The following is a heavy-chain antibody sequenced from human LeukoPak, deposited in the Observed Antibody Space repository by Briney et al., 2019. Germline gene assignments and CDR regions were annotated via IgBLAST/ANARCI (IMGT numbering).Heavy chain of an antibody. CDR2: INHSGST. J-gene: IGHJ4*02. V-gene: IGHV4-34*01. D-gene: IGHD1-26*01. Sequence: PSETLSLTCAVYGGSFSGYYWSWIRQPPGKGLEWIGEINHSGSTNYNPSLKSRVTISVDTSKNQFSLKLSSVTAADTAVYYCARTAKREVVGAPLGYWGQGTLVTVSS. CDR1: GGSFSGYY. CDR3: ARTAKREVVGAPLGY.